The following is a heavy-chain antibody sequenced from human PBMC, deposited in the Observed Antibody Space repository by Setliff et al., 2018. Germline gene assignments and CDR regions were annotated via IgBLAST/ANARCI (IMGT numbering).Heavy chain of an antibody. J-gene: IGHJ4*02. D-gene: IGHD3-22*01. CDR3: ARGTFDTSGYFPYPIGY. V-gene: IGHV4-61*09. Sequence: LSLTCTVSGGSISNTYYYWTWIRQPAGKGLEWLGQIYTSWSTNYNPSLKGRATLSIDASKNQFSLNLSSVTAADTAVYYCARGTFDTSGYFPYPIGYWGQGTLVTVSS. CDR1: GGSISNTYYY. CDR2: IYTSWST.